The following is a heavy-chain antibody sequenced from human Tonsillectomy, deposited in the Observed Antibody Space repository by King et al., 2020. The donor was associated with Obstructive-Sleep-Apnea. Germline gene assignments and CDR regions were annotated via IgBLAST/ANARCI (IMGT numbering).Heavy chain of an antibody. Sequence: QLVQSGTEVKTPGASVKVSCKASGYTFSNYYIHWVRQAPGQGLEWMGMINPSGGTTTYPQKFQGRVTMTRDTSTNTVYMELSSLRSEDTAVYYCARGRSSGYDREDYWGQGTLVTVSS. CDR3: ARGRSSGYDREDY. CDR2: INPSGGTT. V-gene: IGHV1-46*01. D-gene: IGHD5-12*01. J-gene: IGHJ4*02. CDR1: GYTFSNYY.